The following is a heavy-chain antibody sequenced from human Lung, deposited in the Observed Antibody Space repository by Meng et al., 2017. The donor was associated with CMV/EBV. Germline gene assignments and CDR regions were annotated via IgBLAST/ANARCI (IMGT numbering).Heavy chain of an antibody. CDR3: ARGYPDGDFDS. Sequence: LSLTCAASGLTVSNNYITWVRQAPGKGLECVSVIFSGGSAYYVDSVKGRFTISRDASKNTLYLQMNNLRADDTAVYYCARGYPDGDFDSWGQGTLVTVSS. J-gene: IGHJ4*02. V-gene: IGHV3-53*01. CDR2: IFSGGSA. CDR1: GLTVSNNY. D-gene: IGHD1-14*01.